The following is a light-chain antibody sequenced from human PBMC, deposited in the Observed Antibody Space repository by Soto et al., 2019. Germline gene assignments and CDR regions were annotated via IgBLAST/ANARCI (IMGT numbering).Light chain of an antibody. Sequence: QLTQSHSSLSAYVGDRVLISCRASQGIANFLAWYQQKPGKAPKLLIYGASPLQSGVPSRISGTGSGTDVTRTISSLQPEDFATDYFLQRNSLPIPFGPGTKVDS. J-gene: IGKJ3*01. CDR1: QGIANF. CDR3: LQRNSLPIP. V-gene: IGKV1-9*01. CDR2: GAS.